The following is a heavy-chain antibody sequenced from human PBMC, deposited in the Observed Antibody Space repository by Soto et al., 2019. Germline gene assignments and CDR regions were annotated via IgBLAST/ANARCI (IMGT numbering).Heavy chain of an antibody. CDR1: GFSFTGYY. CDR2: INAHSGGT. Sequence: ASVKVSCKASGFSFTGYYIHWLRQAPGQGLEWMGWINAHSGGTEYAQKFQGRVTLTRDTSIATAYLTLTSLASDDTALYYCAKDLTRQLAYWLDPWGQGTQVTVSS. J-gene: IGHJ5*02. D-gene: IGHD6-6*01. V-gene: IGHV1-2*02. CDR3: AKDLTRQLAYWLDP.